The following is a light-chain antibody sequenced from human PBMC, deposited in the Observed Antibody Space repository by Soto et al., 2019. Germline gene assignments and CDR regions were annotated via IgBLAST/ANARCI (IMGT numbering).Light chain of an antibody. CDR2: AAS. CDR1: QSISTN. V-gene: IGKV3-15*01. CDR3: HQYNNWPAWT. J-gene: IGKJ1*01. Sequence: EIVMTQSPATLSVSPGERVILSCRASQSISTNLAWYQYIPGQDPRLLIYAASTRATGIPARFSSSGSRTDFTVSITSMPSEDYAVYYCHQYNNWPAWTFGQGTKVEI.